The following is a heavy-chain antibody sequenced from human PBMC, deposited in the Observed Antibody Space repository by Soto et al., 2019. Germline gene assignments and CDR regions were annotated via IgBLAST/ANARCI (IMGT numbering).Heavy chain of an antibody. Sequence: PGGSLRLSCAASGFTFSSYAMSWVRQAPGKGLEWVSAISGSGGSTYYADSVKGRFTISRDNSKNTLYLQMNSLRAEDTAVYYCAKDGRSGYCTNGVCYPGYYYYGMDVWGQGTTVTVSS. CDR3: AKDGRSGYCTNGVCYPGYYYYGMDV. V-gene: IGHV3-23*01. J-gene: IGHJ6*02. CDR2: ISGSGGST. D-gene: IGHD2-8*01. CDR1: GFTFSSYA.